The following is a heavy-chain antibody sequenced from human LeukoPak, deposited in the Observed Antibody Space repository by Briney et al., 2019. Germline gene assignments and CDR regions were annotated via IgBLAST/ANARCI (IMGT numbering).Heavy chain of an antibody. V-gene: IGHV3-7*04. CDR3: VRGAWYFQY. J-gene: IGHJ4*02. Sequence: GGSLRLSCGASGFNFSGSQMTWVRQAPGKGLEWVATVYQDGTEKHFLDSVEGRFTISRDNAKKSVYLQMSSLRPEDAAVYFCVRGAWYFQYWGQGTLVTVSS. D-gene: IGHD3-16*01. CDR2: VYQDGTEK. CDR1: GFNFSGSQ.